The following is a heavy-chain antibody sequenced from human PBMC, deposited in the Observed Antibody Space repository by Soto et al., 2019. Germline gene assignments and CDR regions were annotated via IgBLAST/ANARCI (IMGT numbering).Heavy chain of an antibody. D-gene: IGHD1-26*01. CDR2: IHHSGST. V-gene: IGHV4-4*02. J-gene: IGHJ6*02. Sequence: SETLSLTCAVSGGSISRSYWWSWVRQFPGKGLEWIGEIHHSGSTNYNPSLKSRVIMSVDKSKNQFSLELTSVTGADTADYYCARDTNQWESLGQGMDVWGQGTTVTVSS. CDR3: ARDTNQWESLGQGMDV. CDR1: GGSISRSYW.